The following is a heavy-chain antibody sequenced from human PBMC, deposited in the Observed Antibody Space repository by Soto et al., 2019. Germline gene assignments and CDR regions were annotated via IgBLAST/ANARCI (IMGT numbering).Heavy chain of an antibody. D-gene: IGHD2-2*01. Sequence: ASVKVSCKASGYTFTSYAMQWVRQAPGQRLEWMGWIYAGNGNTKYSQKFQGRVTITRDTSASTAYMELSSLRSEDTAVYYCAREPLVVVVPAAMTFDPWGQGTLVTVSS. CDR2: IYAGNGNT. CDR1: GYTFTSYA. V-gene: IGHV1-3*01. J-gene: IGHJ5*02. CDR3: AREPLVVVVPAAMTFDP.